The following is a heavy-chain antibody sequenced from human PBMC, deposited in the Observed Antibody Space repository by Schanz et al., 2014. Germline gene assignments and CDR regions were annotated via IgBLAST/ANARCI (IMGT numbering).Heavy chain of an antibody. J-gene: IGHJ3*01. V-gene: IGHV3-11*01. CDR2: IISTGGTI. D-gene: IGHD2-2*01. CDR1: GFTFSSYY. CDR3: VSSRTRYCSSTSCVPGAFDF. Sequence: QVQLVESGGGLVKPGGSLRLSCAASGFTFSSYYMSWIRQAPGKGLEWVSSIISTGGTIYYVDSVRGRFTISRDNAKNSLYLQMNSLRVDDTAVYYCVSSRTRYCSSTSCVPGAFDFWGQGTLVTVSS.